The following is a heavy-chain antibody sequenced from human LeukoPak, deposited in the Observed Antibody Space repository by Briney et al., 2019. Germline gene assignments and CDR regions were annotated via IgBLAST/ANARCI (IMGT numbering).Heavy chain of an antibody. D-gene: IGHD3-22*01. CDR3: ARGPTYYYDSSGDY. Sequence: PSETLSLTCAVYGGSFSGYYWSWIRQPPGKGLEWIGEINHSGSTNYNPSLKSRVTISVDTSKNQFSLKLSSVTAADTAVYYCARGPTYYYDSSGDYWGQGTLVTVSS. CDR1: GGSFSGYY. V-gene: IGHV4-34*01. CDR2: INHSGST. J-gene: IGHJ4*02.